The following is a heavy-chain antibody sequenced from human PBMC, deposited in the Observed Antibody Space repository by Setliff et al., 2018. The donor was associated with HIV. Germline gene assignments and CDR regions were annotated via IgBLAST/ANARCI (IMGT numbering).Heavy chain of an antibody. J-gene: IGHJ4*02. D-gene: IGHD2-2*01. CDR2: TIPMFGTA. Sequence: GASVKVSCKASDGTFGIYGISWVRQAPGQGLEWMGGTIPMFGTANYAQKFQGRVTITADESTNTGYMELSGLRFEDTAVYYCARESACSSTSCPKVLDYWGQGTLVTVSS. CDR1: DGTFGIYG. CDR3: ARESACSSTSCPKVLDY. V-gene: IGHV1-69*13.